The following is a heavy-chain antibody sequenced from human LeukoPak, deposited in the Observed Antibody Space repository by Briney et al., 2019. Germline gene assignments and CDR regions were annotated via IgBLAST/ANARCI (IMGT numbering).Heavy chain of an antibody. CDR3: ARDHNWGPDY. D-gene: IGHD7-27*01. CDR2: IHPKTGVT. V-gene: IGHV1-2*02. J-gene: IGHJ4*02. Sequence: ASVKVSCKASGYTFTSYGFSWVRQAPGQGLEWMAWIHPKTGVTNYAERFQGRLSLTRDTSISTLYMELNSLTPDDTAVYYCARDHNWGPDYWGQGTLVSVSS. CDR1: GYTFTSYG.